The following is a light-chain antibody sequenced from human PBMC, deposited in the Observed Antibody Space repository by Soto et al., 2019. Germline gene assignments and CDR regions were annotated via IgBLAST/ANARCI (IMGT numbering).Light chain of an antibody. J-gene: IGKJ5*01. CDR3: LQHNFYPPT. CDR2: GAS. CDR1: QGIHKY. Sequence: DIQMTQSPSAMSASVGDRVTITCRASQGIHKYLAWFQQKPGKVPKRLIYGASNLQSGVPSRFSGSGSGTEFTLTISSLQPEDFATYYCLQHNFYPPTFGQGTRLE. V-gene: IGKV1-17*03.